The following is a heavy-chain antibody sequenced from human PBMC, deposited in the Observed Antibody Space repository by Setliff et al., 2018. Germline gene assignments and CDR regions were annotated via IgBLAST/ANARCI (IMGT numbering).Heavy chain of an antibody. Sequence: GGSLRLSCAASGFSFGNHWIHWVRQAPGKGLVWVSRISPDGTITAFADSVRGRFTVSRDNAHNTLYLQMNSLRAEDAALYYCARGRPLYSSPVDYWGQGTLVTVSS. D-gene: IGHD6-13*01. CDR2: ISPDGTIT. CDR1: GFSFGNHW. V-gene: IGHV3-74*01. J-gene: IGHJ4*02. CDR3: ARGRPLYSSPVDY.